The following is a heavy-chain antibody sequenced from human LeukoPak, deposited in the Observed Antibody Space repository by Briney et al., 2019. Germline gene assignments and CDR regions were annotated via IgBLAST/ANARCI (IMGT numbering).Heavy chain of an antibody. CDR3: ARYGYSSGWYAFDY. V-gene: IGHV3-9*01. CDR1: GFTFDDYA. Sequence: PGRSLRLSCVASGFTFDDYAMHWGRQAPGKGLEWVSGISWNSGSIDYADSVKGRFTISRDNAKNSLYLQMNSLRAEDTAVYYCARYGYSSGWYAFDYWGQGTLVTVSS. J-gene: IGHJ4*02. D-gene: IGHD6-19*01. CDR2: ISWNSGSI.